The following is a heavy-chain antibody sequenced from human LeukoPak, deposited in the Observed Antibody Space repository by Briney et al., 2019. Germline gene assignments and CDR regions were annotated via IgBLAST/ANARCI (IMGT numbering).Heavy chain of an antibody. CDR1: GYTFTSYD. CDR2: IIPIFGTA. D-gene: IGHD3-22*01. V-gene: IGHV1-69*05. J-gene: IGHJ3*02. CDR3: ARLGIAYYYDSSGINDAFDI. Sequence: SVKVSCKASGYTFTSYDISWVRQAPGQGLEWMGRIIPIFGTANYAQKFQGRVTITTDESTSTAYMELSSLRSEDTAVYYCARLGIAYYYDSSGINDAFDIWGQGTMVTVSS.